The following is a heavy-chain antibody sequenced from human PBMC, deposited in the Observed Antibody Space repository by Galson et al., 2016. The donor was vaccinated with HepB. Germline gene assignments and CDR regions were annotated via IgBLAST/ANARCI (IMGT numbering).Heavy chain of an antibody. Sequence: SLRLSCAASGFTFSAHYMSWIRQAPGKGLEWVSYIIGSSTYTNYADSVKGRFTISRDNAKTSLYLQMNSLRVEDTAVYYCARGLSRGSSTFDYWGQGTMVTVSS. CDR3: ARGLSRGSSTFDY. V-gene: IGHV3-11*05. CDR1: GFTFSAHY. J-gene: IGHJ4*02. D-gene: IGHD3-22*01. CDR2: IIGSSTYT.